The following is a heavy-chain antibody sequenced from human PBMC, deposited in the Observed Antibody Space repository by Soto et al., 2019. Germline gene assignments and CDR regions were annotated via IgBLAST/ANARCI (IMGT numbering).Heavy chain of an antibody. V-gene: IGHV1-18*01. D-gene: IGHD3-16*01. CDR2: INGYNGNT. J-gene: IGHJ6*02. CDR3: ARMGDVPYYYYGMDV. CDR1: GYTFSTYG. Sequence: QVQLVQSGAEVKKPGASVKVSCKASGYTFSTYGISWVRQAPGQGLEWMGWINGYNGNTNYAPKLQGRITMTTDTSTTTAHMELRSLRSDDTAVYYCARMGDVPYYYYGMDVWGQGTTVTVSS.